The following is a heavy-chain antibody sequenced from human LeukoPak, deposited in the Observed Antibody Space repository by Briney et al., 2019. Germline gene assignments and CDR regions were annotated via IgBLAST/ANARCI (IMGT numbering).Heavy chain of an antibody. CDR2: ISASGTIT. D-gene: IGHD3-10*01. J-gene: IGHJ4*02. CDR3: AKDWGRYFASGSSYDC. V-gene: IGHV3-48*03. Sequence: PGGSLRLSCAASGFTFSSYEMNWVRQAPGKGLEWISYISASGTITHYADSVEGRFTISRDNAKNSLYLQMNSLRAEDTAVYYCAKDWGRYFASGSSYDCWGRGTLVTVSS. CDR1: GFTFSSYE.